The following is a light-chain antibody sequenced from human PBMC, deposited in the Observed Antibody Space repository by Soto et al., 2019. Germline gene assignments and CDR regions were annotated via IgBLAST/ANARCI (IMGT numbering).Light chain of an antibody. CDR2: EVS. J-gene: IGLJ2*01. Sequence: QSALTQPPSASGSPGQSVTISCTGTSSDVGGYNYVSWYQQHPDKAPKLMIYEVSKRPSGVPDRFSGSKSGNTASLTVSGLQAEDEADYYCSSYAGTIAYVVFGGGTQLTVL. CDR3: SSYAGTIAYVV. CDR1: SSDVGGYNY. V-gene: IGLV2-8*01.